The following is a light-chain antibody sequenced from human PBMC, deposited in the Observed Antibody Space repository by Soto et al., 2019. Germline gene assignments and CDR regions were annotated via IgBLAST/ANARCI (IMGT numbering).Light chain of an antibody. Sequence: DIQMTQSPSTLSASVGDRVTITCRASQDISSYLAWYQQKPGKAPKLLIYAASTLQSGVPSRFSGSGSGTDFTLTISCLQSEDFATYYCQQYYSYPRTFGQGTKVDIK. CDR1: QDISSY. CDR3: QQYYSYPRT. V-gene: IGKV1-9*01. CDR2: AAS. J-gene: IGKJ1*01.